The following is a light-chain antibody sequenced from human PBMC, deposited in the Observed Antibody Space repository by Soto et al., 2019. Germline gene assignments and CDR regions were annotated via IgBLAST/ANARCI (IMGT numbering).Light chain of an antibody. CDR2: EVS. Sequence: QSVLTQPASVSGSPGQSITISCTGTSSDVGGYNSVSWYQHHPGKAPKLMIYEVSNRPSGVSDRFSGSKSGNTASLTISGLQAEDEAAYYCSSYTTNTGLEYVFGTGTKLTVL. J-gene: IGLJ1*01. V-gene: IGLV2-14*01. CDR3: SSYTTNTGLEYV. CDR1: SSDVGGYNS.